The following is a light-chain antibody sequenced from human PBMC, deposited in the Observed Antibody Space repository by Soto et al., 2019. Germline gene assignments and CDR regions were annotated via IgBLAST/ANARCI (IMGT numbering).Light chain of an antibody. V-gene: IGKV3-20*01. J-gene: IGKJ5*01. Sequence: EIVLTQSPGTLSLSPGERATLSCRASQSVSSSFLAWYQQKPGQAPRLLIYAASRRATGIPDRFSGSGSGTDFTLIISSLEPEDFAVYYCQQYNNWPPITFGQGTRLEIK. CDR1: QSVSSSF. CDR3: QQYNNWPPIT. CDR2: AAS.